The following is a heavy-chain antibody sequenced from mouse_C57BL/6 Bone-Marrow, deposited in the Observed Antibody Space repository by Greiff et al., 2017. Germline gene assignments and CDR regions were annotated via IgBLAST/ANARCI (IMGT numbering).Heavy chain of an antibody. CDR1: GYTFTDYY. J-gene: IGHJ1*03. Sequence: EVQLQQSGPELVKPGASVKISCKASGYTFTDYYMHWVKQSHGKSLEWIGDINPNNGGTSYNQKFKGKATLTVDKSSSTAYMELRSLTSEDSAVYYCARDGSSYGYFDVWGTGATVTVSS. CDR3: ARDGSSYGYFDV. CDR2: INPNNGGT. V-gene: IGHV1-26*01. D-gene: IGHD1-1*01.